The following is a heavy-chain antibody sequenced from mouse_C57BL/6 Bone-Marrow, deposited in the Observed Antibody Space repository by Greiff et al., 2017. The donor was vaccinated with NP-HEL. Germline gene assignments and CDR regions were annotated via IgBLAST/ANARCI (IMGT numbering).Heavy chain of an antibody. Sequence: EVQLQQSGPVLVKPGASVKMSCKASGYTFTDYYMNWVKQSHGKSLEWIGVINPYNGGTSYNQKFKGKATLTVDKSSSTAYMELNSLTSEDSAVYYWARSGVYSAWFAYWGQGTLVTVAA. V-gene: IGHV1-19*01. CDR1: GYTFTDYY. CDR2: INPYNGGT. D-gene: IGHD1-1*01. CDR3: ARSGVYSAWFAY. J-gene: IGHJ3*01.